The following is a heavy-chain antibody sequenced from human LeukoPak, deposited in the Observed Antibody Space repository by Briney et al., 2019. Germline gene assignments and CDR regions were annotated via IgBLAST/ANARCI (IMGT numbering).Heavy chain of an antibody. CDR1: GFTVSSNY. D-gene: IGHD3-3*01. J-gene: IGHJ4*02. CDR3: AKSRKILWSGYYWDY. V-gene: IGHV3-53*01. CDR2: IYSGGST. Sequence: GGSLRLSCAASGFTVSSNYMSWVRQIPGKGLEWVSVIYSGGSTYYADSVKGRFTISRDNAKNSLYLRMNSLRAEDTAVYYCAKSRKILWSGYYWDYWGQGTLVTVSS.